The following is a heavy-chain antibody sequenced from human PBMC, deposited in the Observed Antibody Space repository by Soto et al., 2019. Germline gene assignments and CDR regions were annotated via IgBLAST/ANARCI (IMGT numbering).Heavy chain of an antibody. CDR3: ARHRAVAGMPDYYYDMDV. D-gene: IGHD6-19*01. CDR1: GYSFTIYW. J-gene: IGHJ6*02. Sequence: GESLKSACKGSGYSFTIYWIGWALQMPWKGLEWMGIVHPGNSGTKYSPSFQGQVTISADKSISTAYLQWSSLKASDTAMYYCARHRAVAGMPDYYYDMDVWGQGTTVTVSS. V-gene: IGHV5-51*01. CDR2: VHPGNSGT.